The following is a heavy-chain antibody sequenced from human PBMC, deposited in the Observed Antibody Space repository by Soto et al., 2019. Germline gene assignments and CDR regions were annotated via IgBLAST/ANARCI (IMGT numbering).Heavy chain of an antibody. CDR1: GFIFNNYA. CDR2: ISVDGTKE. V-gene: IGHV3-30-3*01. D-gene: IGHD2-15*01. Sequence: QVQLVESGGGVVQPGTSLRLSCVTSGFIFNNYALYWVRQAPGKGLEWVASISVDGTKENYADSVKGRCSISRDKSKNTLYLEMNSLRGEDTAVYYCAREVVDWQSFDYWGQGTLVTVSS. CDR3: AREVVDWQSFDY. J-gene: IGHJ4*02.